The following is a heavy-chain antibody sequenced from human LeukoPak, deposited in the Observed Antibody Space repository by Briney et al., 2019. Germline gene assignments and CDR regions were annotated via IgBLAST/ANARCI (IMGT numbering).Heavy chain of an antibody. CDR2: INPSGGST. D-gene: IGHD3-22*01. V-gene: IGHV1-46*01. CDR3: ARSYDSSGYYHGGNWFDP. J-gene: IGHJ5*02. Sequence: ASVKVSCKASGYTFTGYYMHWVRQAPGQGLEWMGIINPSGGSTSYAQKFQGRVTMTRDMSTSTVYMELSSLRSEDTAVYYCARSYDSSGYYHGGNWFDPWGQGTLVTVSS. CDR1: GYTFTGYY.